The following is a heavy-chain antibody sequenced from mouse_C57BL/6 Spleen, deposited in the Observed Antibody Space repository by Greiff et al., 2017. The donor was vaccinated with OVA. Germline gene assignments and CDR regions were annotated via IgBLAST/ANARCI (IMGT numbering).Heavy chain of an antibody. V-gene: IGHV1-69*01. CDR3: ASRLRGFAY. Sequence: QVQLQQPGAELVMPGASVKLSCKASGYTFTSYWMHWVKQRPGQGLEWIGEIDPSDSYTNYNQKFKGKSTLTVDKSSSTAYMQLSSLTSEDSAVYYCASRLRGFAYWGQGTLVTVSA. D-gene: IGHD1-1*01. CDR2: IDPSDSYT. CDR1: GYTFTSYW. J-gene: IGHJ3*01.